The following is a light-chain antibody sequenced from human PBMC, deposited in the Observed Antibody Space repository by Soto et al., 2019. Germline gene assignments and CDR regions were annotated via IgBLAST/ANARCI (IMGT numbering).Light chain of an antibody. Sequence: QSALPQPASVSGSPGQSITISCTGTSSDVGSYNLVSWYQQHPGKAPKLMIYEVSKRPSGVSNRFSGSKSGNTASLTISGLQAEDEADYYCCSYAGSSTYVFGTGTKETV. CDR2: EVS. CDR1: SSDVGSYNL. V-gene: IGLV2-23*02. CDR3: CSYAGSSTYV. J-gene: IGLJ1*01.